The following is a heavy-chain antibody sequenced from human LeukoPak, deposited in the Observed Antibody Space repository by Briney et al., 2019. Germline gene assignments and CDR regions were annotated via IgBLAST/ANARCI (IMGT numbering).Heavy chain of an antibody. D-gene: IGHD3-22*01. V-gene: IGHV4-34*01. CDR3: ARVDYDSSGYYDY. J-gene: IGHJ4*02. CDR1: GGSFSGYY. CDR2: IYHSGST. Sequence: SETLSLTCAVYGGSFSGYYWSWIRQPPGKGLEWIGSIYHSGSTYYNPSLKSRVTISIDTSKNQFSLKLSSVTAADTAVYYCARVDYDSSGYYDYWGQGTLVTVSS.